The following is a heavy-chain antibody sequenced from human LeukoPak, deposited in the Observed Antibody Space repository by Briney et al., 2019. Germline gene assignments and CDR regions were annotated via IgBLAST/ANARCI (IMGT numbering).Heavy chain of an antibody. CDR3: ATGRSGYAY. J-gene: IGHJ4*02. D-gene: IGHD5-12*01. CDR1: GFTFSSYD. V-gene: IGHV3-74*01. Sequence: GGSLRLSCAASGFTFSSYDMTWVRQAPGKGLVWVSRINPDGGITSYADSVRGRFTISRDNAKNTMSLQMNSLRAEDTAVYYCATGRSGYAYWGQGTMVTVSS. CDR2: INPDGGIT.